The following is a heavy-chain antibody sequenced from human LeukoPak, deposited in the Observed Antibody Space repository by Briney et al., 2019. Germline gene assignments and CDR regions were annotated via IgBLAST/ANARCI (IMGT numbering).Heavy chain of an antibody. V-gene: IGHV1-18*01. CDR2: ISAYNGNT. D-gene: IGHD3-22*01. CDR1: GYTFTSYG. Sequence: GASVKVSCKASGYTFTSYGISWVRQAPGQGLEWMGWISAYNGNTNYAQKLQGRVTMTTDTSTSTAYMELSRLRSDDTAVYYCARARNYYDSSGYDDFDYWGQGTLVTVSS. CDR3: ARARNYYDSSGYDDFDY. J-gene: IGHJ4*02.